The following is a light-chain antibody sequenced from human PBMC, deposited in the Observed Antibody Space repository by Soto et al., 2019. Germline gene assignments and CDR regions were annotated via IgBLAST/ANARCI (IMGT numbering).Light chain of an antibody. CDR3: QQRYNWPPLT. V-gene: IGKV3-11*01. Sequence: EIVLTQSPATLSLSPGERATLSCRASQTVGSFLAWYQHKPGQAPRLLIYNTSKRANGIPARFSGSGSGTDFTLTISSLEPEGFAVYYCQQRYNWPPLTFGGGTKVEMK. CDR2: NTS. CDR1: QTVGSF. J-gene: IGKJ4*01.